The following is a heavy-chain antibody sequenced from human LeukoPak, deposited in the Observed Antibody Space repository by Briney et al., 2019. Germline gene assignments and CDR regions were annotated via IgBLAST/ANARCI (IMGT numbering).Heavy chain of an antibody. J-gene: IGHJ3*02. Sequence: GGSLRLSCAASGFTFSSYAMSWVRQAPGKGLEWVSAISGSDGSTYYADSVKGRFTISRDNSKNTLYLQMNSLRAEDTAVYYCAREKRGSYAFDIWGQGTMVTVSS. CDR2: ISGSDGST. CDR1: GFTFSSYA. V-gene: IGHV3-23*01. CDR3: AREKRGSYAFDI.